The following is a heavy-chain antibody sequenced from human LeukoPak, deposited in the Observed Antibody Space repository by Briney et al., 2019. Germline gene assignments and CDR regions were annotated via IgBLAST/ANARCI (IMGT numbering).Heavy chain of an antibody. V-gene: IGHV1-69*01. Sequence: GSSVKVSCKASGGTFCSYAISWVRQAPGQGLEWMGGIIPIFGTANYAQKFQGRVTITADESTSTAYMELSSLGSEDTAVYYCASTAVAGLYYYYGMDVWGKGTTVTVSS. CDR1: GGTFCSYA. J-gene: IGHJ6*04. D-gene: IGHD6-19*01. CDR3: ASTAVAGLYYYYGMDV. CDR2: IIPIFGTA.